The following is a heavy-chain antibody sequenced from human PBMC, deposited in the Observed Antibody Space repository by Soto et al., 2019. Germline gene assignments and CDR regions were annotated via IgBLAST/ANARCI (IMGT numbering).Heavy chain of an antibody. CDR2: IIPIFGTA. J-gene: IGHJ5*02. CDR3: ARDSARDYSNSIWFDP. CDR1: GGTFSSYA. V-gene: IGHV1-69*13. D-gene: IGHD4-4*01. Sequence: GASVKVSCKASGGTFSSYAISWVRQAPGQGLEWMGGIIPIFGTANYAQKFQGRVTITADESTSTAYMELSSLRSEDTAVYYCARDSARDYSNSIWFDPWGQGTLVTVSS.